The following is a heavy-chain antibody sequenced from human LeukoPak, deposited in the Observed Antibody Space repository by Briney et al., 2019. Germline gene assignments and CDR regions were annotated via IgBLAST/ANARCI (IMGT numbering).Heavy chain of an antibody. CDR2: IRYEGSNK. D-gene: IGHD2-15*01. J-gene: IGHJ4*02. CDR3: VKARTYCSGGSCRSTACDY. Sequence: GGSLRLSCAASGFTFSSYGMHWVRQAPGKGLEWVAFIRYEGSNKYYADSVKGRFTISRDNSKNTLYLQMNSLRAEDTAVYYCVKARTYCSGGSCRSTACDYWGQGTLVTVSS. CDR1: GFTFSSYG. V-gene: IGHV3-30*02.